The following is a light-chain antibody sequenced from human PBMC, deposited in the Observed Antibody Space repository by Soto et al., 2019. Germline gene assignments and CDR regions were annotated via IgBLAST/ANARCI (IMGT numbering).Light chain of an antibody. Sequence: EIVLTQSPGTLSLSPGERATLSCRASQSVSNNFLAWYQQRPGQAPRLLIYGASSRSSGIPDRFSGSGSGTDFTLTISRLEPEDFAVYYCQQYGSSRALTFGGGTKVEIK. CDR2: GAS. CDR1: QSVSNNF. J-gene: IGKJ4*01. V-gene: IGKV3-20*01. CDR3: QQYGSSRALT.